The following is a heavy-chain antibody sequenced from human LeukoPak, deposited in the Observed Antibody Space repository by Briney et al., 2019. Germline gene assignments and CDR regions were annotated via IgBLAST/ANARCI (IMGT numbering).Heavy chain of an antibody. V-gene: IGHV1-18*01. CDR2: INAYNGDT. J-gene: IGHJ4*02. Sequence: GASVKVSCKASNYSVTSYGISWVRQAPGQGLEWMAWINAYNGDTNYAQKLQGRVTLTTETSTSTAYMELRSLRSDDTAVYYCAGDGSGVWFDYWGQGTLVTVSS. D-gene: IGHD3-10*01. CDR3: AGDGSGVWFDY. CDR1: NYSVTSYG.